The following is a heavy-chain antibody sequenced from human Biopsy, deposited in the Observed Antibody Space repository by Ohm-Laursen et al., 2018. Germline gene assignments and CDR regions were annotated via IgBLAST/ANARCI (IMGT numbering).Heavy chain of an antibody. D-gene: IGHD5-24*01. Sequence: TLSLTCTVSGGPIDSYYWSWIRQPPGKALEWIGYIYFTGRTSHNPSLKSRVTMSVNTYKKQFSLRLSSVTAADTAVYYYASAGYNPDWNFDLWGRGTRVTVSS. CDR1: GGPIDSYY. CDR3: ASAGYNPDWNFDL. V-gene: IGHV4-59*12. CDR2: IYFTGRT. J-gene: IGHJ2*01.